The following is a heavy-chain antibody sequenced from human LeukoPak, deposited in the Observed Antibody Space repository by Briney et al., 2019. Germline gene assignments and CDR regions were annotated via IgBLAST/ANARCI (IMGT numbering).Heavy chain of an antibody. V-gene: IGHV1-69*01. CDR2: IIPIFGTA. CDR3: ARGTEEMATILGAFDI. D-gene: IGHD5-24*01. CDR1: GGTFSSYA. Sequence: ASVKVSCKASGGTFSSYAISWVRQAPGQGLEWMGGIIPIFGTANYAQKFQGRVTITADESTSTAYMELSSLRSEDTAVYYCARGTEEMATILGAFDIWGQGTMVTVSS. J-gene: IGHJ3*02.